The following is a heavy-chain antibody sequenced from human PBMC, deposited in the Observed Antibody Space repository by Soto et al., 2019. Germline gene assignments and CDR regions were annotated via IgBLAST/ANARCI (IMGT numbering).Heavy chain of an antibody. J-gene: IGHJ4*02. CDR1: GFTFSSYA. V-gene: IGHV3-23*01. Sequence: GGSLRLSCAASGFTFSSYAMSWVRQAPGKGLEWVSAISGSGGSTYYADSVKGRFTISRDNSKNTLYLQMNSLRAEDTAVYYCAKQGLRTGTSKHYFDYWGQGTLVTVSS. D-gene: IGHD1-1*01. CDR3: AKQGLRTGTSKHYFDY. CDR2: ISGSGGST.